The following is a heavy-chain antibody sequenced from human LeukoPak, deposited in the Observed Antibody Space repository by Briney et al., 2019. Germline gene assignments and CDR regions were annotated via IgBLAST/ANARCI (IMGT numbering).Heavy chain of an antibody. D-gene: IGHD4-17*01. J-gene: IGHJ4*02. CDR1: GFTFSSYW. CDR2: IKQDGSXX. V-gene: IGHV3-7*03. CDR3: ARGRDYGDSGDY. Sequence: PGGSLRLSCAASGFTFSSYWMSWVRQAPGKGLXXVANIKQDGSXXXXXXXXXXRXTISRXNAKNSLYLQMNSLRAEDTAVYYCARGRDYGDSGDYWGQGTLVTVSS.